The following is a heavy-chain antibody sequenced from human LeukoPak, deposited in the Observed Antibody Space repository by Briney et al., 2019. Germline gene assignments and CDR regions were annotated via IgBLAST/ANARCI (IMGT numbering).Heavy chain of an antibody. V-gene: IGHV1-46*01. J-gene: IGHJ3*02. CDR2: INPSGGST. CDR3: ARDTELDDFWSGSEHSPGAFDI. CDR1: GYTFTSYY. Sequence: ASVKVSCKASGYTFTSYYMHWVRQAPGQGLEWMGIINPSGGSTSYAQKFQGRVTMTRDTSISTAYMELSRLRSDDTAVYYCARDTELDDFWSGSEHSPGAFDIWGQGTMVTVSS. D-gene: IGHD3-3*01.